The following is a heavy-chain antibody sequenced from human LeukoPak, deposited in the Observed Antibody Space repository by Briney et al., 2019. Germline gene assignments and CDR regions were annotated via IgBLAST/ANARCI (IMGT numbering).Heavy chain of an antibody. Sequence: ASVKVSCKASGYTFTSYGISWVRQAPGQGLEWMGWISAYNGNTNYAQKLQGRVTMTTDTSTSTAYMELRSLRSDDTAVYYCARDRRITMVRGARGCWFDPWGQGTLVTVSS. J-gene: IGHJ5*02. V-gene: IGHV1-18*01. D-gene: IGHD3-10*01. CDR3: ARDRRITMVRGARGCWFDP. CDR1: GYTFTSYG. CDR2: ISAYNGNT.